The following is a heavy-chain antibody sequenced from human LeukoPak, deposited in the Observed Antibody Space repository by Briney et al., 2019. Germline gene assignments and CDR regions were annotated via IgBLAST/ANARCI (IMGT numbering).Heavy chain of an antibody. Sequence: GGSLRLSCAASGFVFSSYTMNWVRQAPGKGLEWVSSISSTGSYIHYADSVKGRFTISRDNGKDSVYLQMNSLRADDTAVYYCARAYSVVRGVLGYWGPGTLVTVSS. CDR1: GFVFSSYT. J-gene: IGHJ4*02. D-gene: IGHD3-10*01. CDR3: ARAYSVVRGVLGY. V-gene: IGHV3-21*01. CDR2: ISSTGSYI.